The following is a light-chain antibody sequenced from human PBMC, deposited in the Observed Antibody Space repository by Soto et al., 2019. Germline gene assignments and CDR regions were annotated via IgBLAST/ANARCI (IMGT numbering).Light chain of an antibody. J-gene: IGKJ4*01. CDR3: QQTDNFPLT. CDR1: QNINSW. CDR2: GAS. Sequence: DIQMTQSPSSVSASVGNSVTITCRASQNINSWLAWYQQKPGTAPKLLIYGASSLKSGVPSRFSGSGSGTDFTLTISSLQPEDFATYYCQQTDNFPLTFGGGTKIEIK. V-gene: IGKV1-12*01.